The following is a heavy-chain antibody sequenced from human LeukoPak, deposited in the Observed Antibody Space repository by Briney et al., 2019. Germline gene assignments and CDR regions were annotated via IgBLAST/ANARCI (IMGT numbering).Heavy chain of an antibody. D-gene: IGHD3-10*01. CDR1: GFTFSSYA. J-gene: IGHJ6*02. V-gene: IGHV3-23*01. Sequence: PGGSLRLSCGASGFTFSSYAMSWVRQAPGKGLEWVSAISGSGGSTYYADSVKGRFTISRDNSKNTLYLQMNSLRAEDTAVYYCAKSYSAYGSGSYWDSFNGYYYYYGMDVWGQGTTVTVSS. CDR2: ISGSGGST. CDR3: AKSYSAYGSGSYWDSFNGYYYYYGMDV.